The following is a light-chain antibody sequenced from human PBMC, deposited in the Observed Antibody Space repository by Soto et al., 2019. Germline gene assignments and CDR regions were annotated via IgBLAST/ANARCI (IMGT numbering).Light chain of an antibody. CDR1: QSISSH. J-gene: IGKJ1*01. CDR3: QQDHSVLRT. Sequence: DIQMTQSLSSLSASVGDRVTITCRASQSISSHLNWYQQKPGKAPKLLIYAASNLQSGVPSRFSVSGSGTDFTLTISSLQPDDFATYHCQQDHSVLRTFGQGTKVEGK. CDR2: AAS. V-gene: IGKV1-39*01.